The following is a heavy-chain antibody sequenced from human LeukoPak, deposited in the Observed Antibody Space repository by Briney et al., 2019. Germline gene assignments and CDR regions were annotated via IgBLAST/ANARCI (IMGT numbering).Heavy chain of an antibody. D-gene: IGHD6-6*01. CDR3: ARERVENQQLVGGNY. V-gene: IGHV3-30*03. CDR2: ISDDGSHK. J-gene: IGHJ4*02. CDR1: GFTLSAYG. Sequence: GGSLSLSCAASGFTLSAYGLHWVRQTPGKGLEWVAIISDDGSHKYYADSVKGRFTISRDNSKNTLYLQMSSLRAEDTAVYYCARERVENQQLVGGNYWGQGTLVTVSS.